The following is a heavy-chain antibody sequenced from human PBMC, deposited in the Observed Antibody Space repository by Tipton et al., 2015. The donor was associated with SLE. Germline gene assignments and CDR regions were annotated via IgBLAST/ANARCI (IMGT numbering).Heavy chain of an antibody. D-gene: IGHD1-7*01. CDR3: ARWNFVTMTGGFDI. Sequence: LSLTCTVSGGSISTSSYYWAWIRQPPGKGLECIGNINYSGTTSYNPSLRSRVTMSVDTSQNQFSLTLSSVTAADTAIYYCARWNFVTMTGGFDIWGQGTMFTVSS. V-gene: IGHV4-39*07. J-gene: IGHJ3*02. CDR2: INYSGTT. CDR1: GGSISTSSYY.